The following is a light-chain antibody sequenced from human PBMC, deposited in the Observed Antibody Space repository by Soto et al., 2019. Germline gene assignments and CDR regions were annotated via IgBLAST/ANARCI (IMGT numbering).Light chain of an antibody. Sequence: QPALTQPASVSASPGQSITMSGSGTSGDIGSYNRVSWYQQHPGKAPKLIIYEVTDRPSGVSNRFSGSRSGNTASLTTSGLQAEDEAEYYCSSYTNINTRACVFGTGAKVTVL. CDR1: SGDIGSYNR. CDR3: SSYTNINTRACV. V-gene: IGLV2-14*01. J-gene: IGLJ1*01. CDR2: EVT.